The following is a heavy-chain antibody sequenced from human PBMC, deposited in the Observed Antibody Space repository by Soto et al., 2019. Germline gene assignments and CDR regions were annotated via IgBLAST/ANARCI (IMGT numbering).Heavy chain of an antibody. V-gene: IGHV1-18*01. CDR2: ISAYNGNT. D-gene: IGHD2-2*01. Sequence: GASVKVSCKASGYTFTSFGISWVRQAPGQGLEWMGWISAYNGNTNYAQKLQGRVTMTTDTSTSTAYMELRSLRSDDTAVYYCARHIVVVPAAIFNWFDPWGQGTLVTVSS. CDR3: ARHIVVVPAAIFNWFDP. J-gene: IGHJ5*02. CDR1: GYTFTSFG.